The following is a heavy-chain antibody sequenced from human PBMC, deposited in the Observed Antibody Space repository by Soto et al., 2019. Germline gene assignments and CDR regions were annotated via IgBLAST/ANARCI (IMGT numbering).Heavy chain of an antibody. CDR3: ANRGGGY. J-gene: IGHJ4*02. D-gene: IGHD3-16*01. CDR1: GLTFTSYA. CDR2: VSGSGAST. Sequence: EVQVLESGGGLVQPGGSLRLSCAASGLTFTSYAMTWVRQAPGKGLEWVSAVSGSGASTYYADSVKGRFIISRDNSKNMVYLQMSSLRADDTAVYYCANRGGGYWGQGTLVTVSS. V-gene: IGHV3-23*01.